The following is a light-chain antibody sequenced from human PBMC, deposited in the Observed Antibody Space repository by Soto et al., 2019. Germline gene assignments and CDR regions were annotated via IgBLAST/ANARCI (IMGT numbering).Light chain of an antibody. J-gene: IGKJ4*01. V-gene: IGKV3-20*01. CDR1: QSVSSSY. Sequence: EIVLTQSPGTLSLSPGERATLSFRASQSVSSSYLAWYQRKPGPAPRLLIYGASSRATGIPDRFRGSGSGTDFTLTISRLEPEDFAVYYCQQYDSSPLTFGGGTKVEIK. CDR3: QQYDSSPLT. CDR2: GAS.